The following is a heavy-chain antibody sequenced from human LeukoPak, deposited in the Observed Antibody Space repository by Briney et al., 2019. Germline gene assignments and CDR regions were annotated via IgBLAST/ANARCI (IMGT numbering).Heavy chain of an antibody. V-gene: IGHV4-4*07. CDR2: IYTSGST. J-gene: IGHJ4*02. CDR3: ARHSRGDSSGYYYEY. Sequence: PSETLSLTCTVSGGSISSYYWSWIRQPAGKGLEWIGRIYTSGSTNYNPSLKSRVTISVDTSKNQFSLKLSSVTAADTAVYYCARHSRGDSSGYYYEYWGQGTLVTVSS. CDR1: GGSISSYY. D-gene: IGHD3-22*01.